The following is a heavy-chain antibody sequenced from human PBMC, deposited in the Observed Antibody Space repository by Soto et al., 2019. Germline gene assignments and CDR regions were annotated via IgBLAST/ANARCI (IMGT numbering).Heavy chain of an antibody. CDR1: RCTFSRYT. V-gene: IGHV1-69*02. Sequence: SVKVSCKDSRCTFSRYTISCVRLDPGQGLEWMGRIIPILGIANYAQKFQGRVTITADKSTSTAYMELSSLRSEDTAVYYCARGRVPAAPFDPWGQGTLVTVSS. J-gene: IGHJ5*02. CDR2: IIPILGIA. D-gene: IGHD2-2*01. CDR3: ARGRVPAAPFDP.